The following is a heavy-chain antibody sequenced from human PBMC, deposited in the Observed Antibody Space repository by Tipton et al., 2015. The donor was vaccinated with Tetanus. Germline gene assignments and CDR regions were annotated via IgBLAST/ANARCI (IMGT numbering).Heavy chain of an antibody. V-gene: IGHV3-53*01. CDR1: GFIVSSSY. CDR2: IYSGGRT. D-gene: IGHD3-9*01. CDR3: AKFLVVITQGYYHTMDV. J-gene: IGHJ6*02. Sequence: SLRLSCAASGFIVSSSYMSWVRQTPGKGLELVSIIYSGGRTNFADSVKGRFAVSRDTSKNTLILQMNSLRAEDTAVYFCAKFLVVITQGYYHTMDVWGQGTTVTVSS.